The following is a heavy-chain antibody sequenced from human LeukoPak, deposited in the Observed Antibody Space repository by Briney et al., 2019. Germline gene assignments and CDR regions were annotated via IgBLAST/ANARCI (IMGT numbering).Heavy chain of an antibody. D-gene: IGHD2-2*01. Sequence: SETLSLTCTVSGGSLCRGSYFWSWVRQPAAEGVECIGGFCTKGITDSNPSLKTRATISIDTSKTHFSLKLSSVTAADTAVYYCAKDLYCTSTSCFNYWGQRTLVTVSS. CDR2: FCTKGIT. J-gene: IGHJ4*02. CDR1: GGSLCRGSYF. CDR3: AKDLYCTSTSCFNY. V-gene: IGHV4-61*02.